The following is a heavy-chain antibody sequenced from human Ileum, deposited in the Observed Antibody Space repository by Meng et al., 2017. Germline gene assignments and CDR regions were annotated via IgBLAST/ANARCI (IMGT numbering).Heavy chain of an antibody. V-gene: IGHV3-49*03. CDR1: EFTFGDDT. J-gene: IGHJ3*02. Sequence: GSLRLSCTASEFTFGDDTMSWFRQAPGKGLEWVGFIRSKAYGGTSEYAASVKGRFTISRDDSKSIAYLQMNSLKTEDTAVYYCTRDSWGHMPPDSFDIWGQGTVVTVSS. CDR3: TRDSWGHMPPDSFDI. CDR2: IRSKAYGGTS. D-gene: IGHD3-16*01.